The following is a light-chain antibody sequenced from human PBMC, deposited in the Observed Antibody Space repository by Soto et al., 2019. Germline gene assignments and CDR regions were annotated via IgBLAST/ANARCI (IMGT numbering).Light chain of an antibody. Sequence: DFQMTQSPPLLPASIGDRVTITCPASQSIRSSLAWSQQKPGKAPKLLMSKASTLESGVPSSFAGRGSGTEFTLTISSLQPEDFATYYCQQYHSSLPVTFGQGTKVEMK. J-gene: IGKJ1*01. CDR2: KAS. V-gene: IGKV1-5*03. CDR3: QQYHSSLPVT. CDR1: QSIRSS.